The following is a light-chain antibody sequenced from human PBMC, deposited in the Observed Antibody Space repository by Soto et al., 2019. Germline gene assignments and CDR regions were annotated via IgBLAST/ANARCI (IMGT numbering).Light chain of an antibody. J-gene: IGLJ2*01. V-gene: IGLV2-14*01. CDR1: SSDVGGYNY. Sequence: QSVLTQPASVSGSPGQSITISCTGTSSDVGGYNYVSWYQQYPGKAPKLIIYEVSNRPSGVSNRSSGSKSGNTASLTISGLQGEDEADYYCNSYTSSSTVVFGGGTKLTVL. CDR3: NSYTSSSTVV. CDR2: EVS.